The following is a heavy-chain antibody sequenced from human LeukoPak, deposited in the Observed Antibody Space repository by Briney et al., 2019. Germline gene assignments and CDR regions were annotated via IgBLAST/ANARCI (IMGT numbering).Heavy chain of an antibody. CDR3: AKDNEGGGDGMDV. J-gene: IGHJ6*02. V-gene: IGHV3-9*01. Sequence: GGSLRLSCAASGFTFDDYAMHWVRQAPGKGLEWVSGISWNSGSIGYADSVKGRFTISRDNAKNSLYLQMNSLRAEDTALYYCAKDNEGGGDGMDVWGQGTTVTVSS. CDR1: GFTFDDYA. CDR2: ISWNSGSI. D-gene: IGHD2-21*01.